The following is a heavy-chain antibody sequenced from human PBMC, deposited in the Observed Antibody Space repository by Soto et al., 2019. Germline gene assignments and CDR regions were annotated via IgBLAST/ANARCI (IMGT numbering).Heavy chain of an antibody. D-gene: IGHD5-12*01. CDR2: IVPVFGRP. CDR1: ESLFPNFG. V-gene: IGHV1-69*01. CDR3: AREGRGYNF. J-gene: IGHJ4*02. Sequence: SFKASGKGPESLFPNFGISWVRQAPGQGLEWMGGIVPVFGRPNYAQRFRGRLTITADESTSTGYMELISLRSDDTAVYYCAREGRGYNFWGQGTQVTVSS.